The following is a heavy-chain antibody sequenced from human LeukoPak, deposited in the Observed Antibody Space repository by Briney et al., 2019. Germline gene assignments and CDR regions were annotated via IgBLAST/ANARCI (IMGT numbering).Heavy chain of an antibody. CDR2: TIPILGIA. CDR1: ARTFSSHT. J-gene: IGHJ5*02. Sequence: SVKVSCKASARTFSSHTISCARHAPRQWLEWMGTTIPILGIANYAQKFQGRVTITADKSTSIAYMELSSLGSEDTAVYYCARQYGGFSNWSFDPWGQGTLVTVSS. V-gene: IGHV1-69*02. CDR3: ARQYGGFSNWSFDP. D-gene: IGHD4-23*01.